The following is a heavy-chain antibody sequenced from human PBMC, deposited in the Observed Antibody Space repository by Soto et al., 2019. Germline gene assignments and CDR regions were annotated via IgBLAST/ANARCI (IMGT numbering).Heavy chain of an antibody. CDR1: GYTFTVYY. CDR2: INPNSGGT. D-gene: IGHD3-3*01. CDR3: ASINYDFWSGYYRN. Sequence: ASVKVSCKASGYTFTVYYMHWVRQAPGQGLEWMGWINPNSGGTNYAQKFQGRVTMTRDTSIGTAYMELSRLRSDDTAVYYCASINYDFWSGYYRNWGQGTLVTVSS. V-gene: IGHV1-2*02. J-gene: IGHJ4*02.